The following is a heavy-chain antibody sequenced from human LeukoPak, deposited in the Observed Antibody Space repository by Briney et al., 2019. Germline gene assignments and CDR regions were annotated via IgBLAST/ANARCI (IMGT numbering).Heavy chain of an antibody. Sequence: QPGGSLRLSCAASGFTFSSYGMSWVRQAPGKGLEWVSAISGSGGSTHYADSVKGRFTISRDNSKNTLYLQMNSLRAEDTAVYYCARGPETPYSSSSHFDYWGQGTLVTVSS. CDR2: ISGSGGST. D-gene: IGHD6-6*01. CDR1: GFTFSSYG. V-gene: IGHV3-23*01. CDR3: ARGPETPYSSSSHFDY. J-gene: IGHJ4*02.